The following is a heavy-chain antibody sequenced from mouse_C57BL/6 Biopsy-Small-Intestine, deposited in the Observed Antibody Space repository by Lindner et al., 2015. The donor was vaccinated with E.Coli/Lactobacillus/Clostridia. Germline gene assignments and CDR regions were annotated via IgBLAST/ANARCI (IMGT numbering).Heavy chain of an antibody. CDR3: ASSLPWYFDV. V-gene: IGHV1-81*01. J-gene: IGHJ1*03. D-gene: IGHD2-1*01. CDR1: GYTFTSYG. CDR2: IYPRSGNT. Sequence: VQLQESGPELVKPGASVKLSCKASGYTFTSYGISWVKQRTGQGLEWIGEIYPRSGNTYYNEKFKGKATLTADKSSSTAYMQLSSLTSEDSAVYFCASSLPWYFDVWGTGTTVTVSS.